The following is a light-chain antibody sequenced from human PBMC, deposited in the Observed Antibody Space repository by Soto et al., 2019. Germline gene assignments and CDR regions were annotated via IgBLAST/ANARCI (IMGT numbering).Light chain of an antibody. CDR1: EDISNY. V-gene: IGKV1-27*01. J-gene: IGKJ1*01. Sequence: DIQMSQSPSSLSASVGDRVIITCRASEDISNYLAWYQQKPGKVPKLLIYGPSTLQSGVPSRFSGSGSGTDFTLTISSLQTEDVATYYCQNYNRAPWTFGQGTKVESK. CDR3: QNYNRAPWT. CDR2: GPS.